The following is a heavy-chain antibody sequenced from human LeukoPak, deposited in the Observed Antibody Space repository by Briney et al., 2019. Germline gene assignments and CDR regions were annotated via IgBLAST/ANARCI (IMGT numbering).Heavy chain of an antibody. V-gene: IGHV3-21*06. CDR1: GLTFSDYS. CDR3: ARLRRNSDRSGYYYYYDY. J-gene: IGHJ4*02. D-gene: IGHD3-22*01. Sequence: TGGSLRLSCAASGLTFSDYSFNWVRQAPGKGLEWVSSINPYASSIYYADSVKGRFTISRDNAKNSLYLQMDSLRAEDTALYYCARLRRNSDRSGYYYYYDYWGQGTLVTVSS. CDR2: INPYASSI.